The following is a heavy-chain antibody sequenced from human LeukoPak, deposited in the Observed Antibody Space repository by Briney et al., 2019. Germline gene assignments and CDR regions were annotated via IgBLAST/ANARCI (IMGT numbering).Heavy chain of an antibody. CDR2: ISSSGSTI. CDR3: ARDTPITMVRGVLDYGMDV. V-gene: IGHV3-11*01. D-gene: IGHD3-10*01. Sequence: GGSLRLSCAASGFIFTGYYMSWIRQAPGKGLEWVSYISSSGSTIYYADSVKGRFTISRDNAKNSLYLQMNSLRAEDTAVYYCARDTPITMVRGVLDYGMDVWGQGTTVTVSS. CDR1: GFIFTGYY. J-gene: IGHJ6*02.